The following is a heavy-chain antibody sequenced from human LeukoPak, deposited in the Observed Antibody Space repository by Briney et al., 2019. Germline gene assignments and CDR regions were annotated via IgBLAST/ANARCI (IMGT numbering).Heavy chain of an antibody. J-gene: IGHJ4*02. Sequence: CGTWVRQPPGKGLVWIGHIYYSGSTNYNPSLKSRVTISVDTSKNQFSLKLSSVTAADTAVYYCASLGGIWGQGTLVTVSS. CDR1: C. D-gene: IGHD1-1*01. V-gene: IGHV4-59*08. CDR3: ASLGGI. CDR2: IYYSGST.